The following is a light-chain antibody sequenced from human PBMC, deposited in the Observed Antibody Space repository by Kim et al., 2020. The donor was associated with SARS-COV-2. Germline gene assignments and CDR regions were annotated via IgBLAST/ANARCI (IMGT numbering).Light chain of an antibody. CDR3: KQYNSWPRT. Sequence: EIVMTQSPATLSVSPGERATLSCRASQSVSSNLAWYQQKPGQAPRLLIYGASTRATGIPARFSGSGSGTEFTLTISSLQSEDFAVYYCKQYNSWPRTFGQGTKVDIK. J-gene: IGKJ1*01. CDR2: GAS. CDR1: QSVSSN. V-gene: IGKV3-15*01.